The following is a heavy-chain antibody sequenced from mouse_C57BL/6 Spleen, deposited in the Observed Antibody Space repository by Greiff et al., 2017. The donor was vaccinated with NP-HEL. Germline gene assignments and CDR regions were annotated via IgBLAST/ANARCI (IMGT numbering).Heavy chain of an antibody. CDR2: ISDGGSYT. CDR3: ARDRSYYYGSSSWFAY. J-gene: IGHJ3*01. V-gene: IGHV5-4*01. CDR1: GFTFSSYA. D-gene: IGHD1-1*01. Sequence: EVMLVESGGGLVKPGGSLKLSCAASGFTFSSYAMSWVRQTPEKRLEWVATISDGGSYTYYPDNVKGRFTISRDNAKNNLYLQMSHLKSEDTAMYYCARDRSYYYGSSSWFAYWGQGTLVTVSA.